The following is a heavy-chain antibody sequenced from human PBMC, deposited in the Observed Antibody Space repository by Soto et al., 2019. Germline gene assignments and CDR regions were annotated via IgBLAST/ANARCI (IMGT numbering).Heavy chain of an antibody. CDR2: ISSSSIYI. Sequence: EVQLVESGGGLVKPGGSLRLSCAASGFTFSSYSMNWVRQAPGKGLEWVSSISSSSIYIYYADSMRGRLTISRDNAKKPLYLQMNSLRPEDTAVYYCARDRTIGVGTVTTTYYYYGMDVWGQGTTVTVSS. D-gene: IGHD4-17*01. CDR3: ARDRTIGVGTVTTTYYYYGMDV. V-gene: IGHV3-21*02. J-gene: IGHJ6*02. CDR1: GFTFSSYS.